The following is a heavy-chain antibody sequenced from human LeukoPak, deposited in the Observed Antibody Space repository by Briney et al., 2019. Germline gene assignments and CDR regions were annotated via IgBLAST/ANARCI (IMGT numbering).Heavy chain of an antibody. CDR3: ARDPQGDILTGRDAFDI. V-gene: IGHV3-66*01. CDR1: GFTVSSNY. J-gene: IGHJ3*02. D-gene: IGHD3-9*01. Sequence: PGGSLRLSCAASGFTVSSNYMSWVRQAPGKGLEWVSVIYSGGSTYYADSVKGRFTISRDNSKNTLYLQMNSLRAEDTAVYYCARDPQGDILTGRDAFDIWGQGTMVTVSS. CDR2: IYSGGST.